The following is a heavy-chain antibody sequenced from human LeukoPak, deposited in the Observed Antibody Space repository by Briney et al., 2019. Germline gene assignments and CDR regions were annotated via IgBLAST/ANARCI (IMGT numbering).Heavy chain of an antibody. J-gene: IGHJ3*02. CDR2: IYPADSDT. CDR3: ARYSVAGARYDAFDI. CDR1: GYSFTHFR. D-gene: IGHD6-13*01. V-gene: IGHV5-51*01. Sequence: GESPKISCKGSGYSFTHFRLGWVRQMPGKGLDWMGIIYPADSDTVYSPSFQSQVTISADKSISTAYLQWSSLKASDTAMYYCARYSVAGARYDAFDIWGQGTMVTVSS.